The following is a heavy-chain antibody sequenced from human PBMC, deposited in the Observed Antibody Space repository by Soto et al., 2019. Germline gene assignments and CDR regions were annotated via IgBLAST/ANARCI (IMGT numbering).Heavy chain of an antibody. CDR2: ISSSSSPI. CDR3: ARGPSYSDSYFDH. Sequence: GGALRLSCAGSGFTFSSYSMNRVRQAPGKGLEWVSYISSSSSPIFYADSVEGRFTISRDNSKNTVYLQMNSLRLEDTAVYYCARGPSYSDSYFDHWGQGTLVTV. V-gene: IGHV3-48*01. D-gene: IGHD4-17*01. CDR1: GFTFSSYS. J-gene: IGHJ4*02.